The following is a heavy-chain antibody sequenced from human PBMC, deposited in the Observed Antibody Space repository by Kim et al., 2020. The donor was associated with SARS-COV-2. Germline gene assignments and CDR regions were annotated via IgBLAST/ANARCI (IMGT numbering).Heavy chain of an antibody. CDR2: INHSGST. CDR1: GGSFSGYY. Sequence: SETLSLTCAVYGGSFSGYYWIWIRQPPGKGLEWIGEINHSGSTTYNPSLKSRVTISVDTTKNQFSLKLSSVTAADTAVYYCARLRTSSPQLKTPFEYWGRGTLVTVSS. D-gene: IGHD2-2*01. CDR3: ARLRTSSPQLKTPFEY. J-gene: IGHJ4*02. V-gene: IGHV4-34*01.